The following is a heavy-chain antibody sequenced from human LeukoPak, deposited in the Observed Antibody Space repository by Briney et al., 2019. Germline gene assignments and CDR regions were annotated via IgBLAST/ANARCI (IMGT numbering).Heavy chain of an antibody. CDR1: GGSISSYY. CDR3: ERENQAGLFDY. J-gene: IGHJ4*02. V-gene: IGHV4-59*01. CDR2: IYYSGST. Sequence: SETLSLTCTLSGGSISSYYWSWIRQPPGEGLEWIGYIYYSGSTKYNPSLKSRVNIPVDTSKNQFYLQLTSVTAADTAVYYCERENQAGLFDYWGQGTLVSVSS.